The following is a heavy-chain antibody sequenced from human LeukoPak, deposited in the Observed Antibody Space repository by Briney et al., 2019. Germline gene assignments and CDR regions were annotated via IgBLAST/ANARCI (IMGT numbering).Heavy chain of an antibody. Sequence: GGSLSLYCAASGFTFTGSAMTWVRQAPRKGLEWVSTITGSDDATYYADSVKGRFTISRDFSKNTVHLLMHSLRVEDTAIYYCAKGPRLNSGYHPDCWGQGTLVTVSS. CDR3: AKGPRLNSGYHPDC. CDR1: GFTFTGSA. J-gene: IGHJ4*02. V-gene: IGHV3-23*01. D-gene: IGHD3-22*01. CDR2: ITGSDDAT.